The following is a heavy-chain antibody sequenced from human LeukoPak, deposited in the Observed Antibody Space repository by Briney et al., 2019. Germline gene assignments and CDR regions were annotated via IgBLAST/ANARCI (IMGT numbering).Heavy chain of an antibody. CDR3: SRDPSAVAGNFDY. V-gene: IGHV3-74*01. CDR1: GFTFSNYW. D-gene: IGHD6-19*01. J-gene: IGHJ4*02. CDR2: IDSDGSIT. Sequence: GGSLRLSCAASGFTFSNYWMHWVRQAPGKGLVWVSRIDSDGSITNYADSVKGRFTISRDNAKDTLFLQMNSLRAEDTAVYYCSRDPSAVAGNFDYWGQGTLVTVSS.